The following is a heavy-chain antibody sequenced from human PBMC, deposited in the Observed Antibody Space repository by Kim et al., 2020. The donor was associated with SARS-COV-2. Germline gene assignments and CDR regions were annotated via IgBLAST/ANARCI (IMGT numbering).Heavy chain of an antibody. Sequence: SVKVSCKASGFTFTSSAVQWVRQARGQRLEWIGWIVVGSGNTNYAQKFQERVTITRDMSTSTAYMELSSLRSEDTAVYYCAAASSAMGNDAFDIWGQGTMVTVSS. J-gene: IGHJ3*02. D-gene: IGHD5-18*01. V-gene: IGHV1-58*01. CDR3: AAASSAMGNDAFDI. CDR1: GFTFTSSA. CDR2: IVVGSGNT.